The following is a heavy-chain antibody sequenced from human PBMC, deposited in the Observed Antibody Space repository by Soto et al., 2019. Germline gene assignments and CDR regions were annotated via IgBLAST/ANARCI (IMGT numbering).Heavy chain of an antibody. CDR2: INRKGGST. D-gene: IGHD1-26*01. J-gene: IGHJ5*02. Sequence: EVQLVESGGGVVRPGGSLRLSCAASGSTFDDNGMSWVRQAQGKGLEGVAGINRKGGSTGYADSVKGRFTISRDNAKNSLYMQMNSLRAEDTALYYCARTVGATNWFDPWGQGTLVTVSS. V-gene: IGHV3-20*04. CDR1: GSTFDDNG. CDR3: ARTVGATNWFDP.